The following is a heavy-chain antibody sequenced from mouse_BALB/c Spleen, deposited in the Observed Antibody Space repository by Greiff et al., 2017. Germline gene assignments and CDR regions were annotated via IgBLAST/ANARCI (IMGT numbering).Heavy chain of an antibody. Sequence: QVQLKESAAELARPGASVKMSCKASGYTFTSYTMHWVKQRPGQGLEWIGYINPSSGYTEYNQKFKDKTTLTADKSSSTAYMQLSSLTSEDSAVYYCARGNYRYDDDDYWGQGTTLTVSS. CDR1: GYTFTSYT. J-gene: IGHJ2*01. CDR2: INPSSGYT. CDR3: ARGNYRYDDDDY. D-gene: IGHD2-14*01. V-gene: IGHV1-4*02.